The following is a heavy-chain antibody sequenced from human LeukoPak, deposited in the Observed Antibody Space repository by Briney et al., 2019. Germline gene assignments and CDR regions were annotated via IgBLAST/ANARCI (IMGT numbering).Heavy chain of an antibody. V-gene: IGHV4-31*03. CDR3: ARVAIDGGIGCDY. CDR2: IYYSGST. D-gene: IGHD4-23*01. CDR1: GGYICSGGYY. Sequence: SETLSLTCSVSGGYICSGGYYWSWIRRHPGKGLEWLGYIYYSGSTYYNPSLKSRVTISVDTSKNQFSLKLSSVPAADMAVYFCARVAIDGGIGCDYWGQGTLVTVS. J-gene: IGHJ4*02.